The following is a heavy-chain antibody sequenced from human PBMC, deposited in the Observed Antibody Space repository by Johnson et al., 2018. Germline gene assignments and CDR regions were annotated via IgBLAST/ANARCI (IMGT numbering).Heavy chain of an antibody. Sequence: VQLVESGAEVKKPGDSLKISCSCSGYSFISYWIAWVRQMPGKGLEWMGIIYPGDSDTRYSPSFQGQVTISADKSINTAYLHWRSLKASDTAMYYCARGVGSNNYDVVLADFWGQGTLVTVSS. J-gene: IGHJ4*02. CDR2: IYPGDSDT. CDR1: GYSFISYW. D-gene: IGHD3-16*01. CDR3: ARGVGSNNYDVVLADF. V-gene: IGHV5-51*01.